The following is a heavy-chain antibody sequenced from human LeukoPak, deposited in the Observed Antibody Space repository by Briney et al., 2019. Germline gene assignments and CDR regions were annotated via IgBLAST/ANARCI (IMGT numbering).Heavy chain of an antibody. J-gene: IGHJ4*02. V-gene: IGHV3-23*01. CDR2: ICDNGGET. CDR1: GFPFSLFV. Sequence: GGSLRLSCAASGFPFSLFVMNCVRRATGEGLVWVSSICDNGGETQSAASVKGQFTISRDNSKNTLYLQINNPRVEDTAVYYCAKRYYDFPLDYWGQGTLVTVSS. D-gene: IGHD3-3*01. CDR3: AKRYYDFPLDY.